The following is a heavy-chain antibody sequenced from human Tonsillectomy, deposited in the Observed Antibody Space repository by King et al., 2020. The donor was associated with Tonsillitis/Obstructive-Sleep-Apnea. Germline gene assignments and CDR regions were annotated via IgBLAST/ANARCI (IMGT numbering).Heavy chain of an antibody. CDR3: ARGVKSDYYYYMYV. D-gene: IGHD4-23*01. Sequence: VQLQESGPGLVKPSETLSLTCTVSGGYISSYYWRWIRPPPGKGLEWIGYIYYSGSTNYNPSLKSRVTISVDTSKNQFSLKLSSVTATDTAVYYCARGVKSDYYYYMYVWGKGTTVTVSS. CDR1: GGYISSYY. V-gene: IGHV4-59*01. J-gene: IGHJ6*03. CDR2: IYYSGST.